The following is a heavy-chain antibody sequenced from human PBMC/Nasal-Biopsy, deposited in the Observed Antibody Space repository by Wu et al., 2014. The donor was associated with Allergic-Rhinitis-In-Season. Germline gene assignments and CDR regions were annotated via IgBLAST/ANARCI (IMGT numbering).Heavy chain of an antibody. CDR3: ARDRPQPVPYFDY. V-gene: IGHV3-33*01. CDR2: IWYDGSNK. J-gene: IGHJ4*02. D-gene: IGHD6-13*01. Sequence: IWYDGSNKYYADSVKGRFTISRDNSKNTLYLQMNSLRAEDTAVYYCARDRPQPVPYFDYWGQGTLVTVSS.